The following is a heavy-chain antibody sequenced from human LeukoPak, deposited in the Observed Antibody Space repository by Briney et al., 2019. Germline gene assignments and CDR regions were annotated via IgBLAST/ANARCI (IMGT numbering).Heavy chain of an antibody. Sequence: PSETLSLTCTVSGGSISSSGYYWGWIRQPPGKGLEWIGSIYYSGSTYYNPSLTSRVTFSVDTSKNQFSLKLSSVTAADTAVYYCARLLSSDWYKGAFDIWGQGTMVTVSS. D-gene: IGHD6-19*01. CDR3: ARLLSSDWYKGAFDI. V-gene: IGHV4-39*01. J-gene: IGHJ3*02. CDR1: GGSISSSGYY. CDR2: IYYSGST.